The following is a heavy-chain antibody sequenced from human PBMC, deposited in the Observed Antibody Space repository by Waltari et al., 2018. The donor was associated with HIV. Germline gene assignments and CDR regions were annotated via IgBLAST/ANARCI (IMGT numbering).Heavy chain of an antibody. CDR3: VRDDPGYGPIDH. V-gene: IGHV3-7*03. Sequence: LVESGGGVVKTGGSIRLTCAASGVDLGHYSMTWVRQSPVNGLEWVASIRRGNNEKHYLDSVRGRFVISRDNSESSVYLQMESLREEDTATYFCVRDDPGYGPIDHWGQGTLVSV. D-gene: IGHD5-18*01. CDR1: GVDLGHYS. J-gene: IGHJ4*02. CDR2: IRRGNNEK.